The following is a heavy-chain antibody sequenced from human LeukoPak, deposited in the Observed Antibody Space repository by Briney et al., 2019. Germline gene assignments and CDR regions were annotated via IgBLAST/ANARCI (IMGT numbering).Heavy chain of an antibody. V-gene: IGHV4-61*02. CDR2: IYTSGST. D-gene: IGHD3-22*01. J-gene: IGHJ4*02. CDR3: ARGPNEDYYDSSGFLI. CDR1: GGSISSGSYY. Sequence: SETLSLTCTVSGGSISSGSYYWSWIRQPAGKGLEWIGRIYTSGSTNYNPSLKSRVTISVDTSKNQFSLKLSSGTAADTAVYYCARGPNEDYYDSSGFLIWGEGTLVTVSS.